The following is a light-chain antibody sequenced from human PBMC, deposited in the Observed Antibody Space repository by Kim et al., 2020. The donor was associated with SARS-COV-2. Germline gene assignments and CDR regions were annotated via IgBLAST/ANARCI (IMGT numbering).Light chain of an antibody. J-gene: IGLJ3*02. V-gene: IGLV1-44*01. CDR1: SSNIGRNT. CDR2: SSN. CDR3: AAWDDSLSGWV. Sequence: ELTQPPSASGTPGQRVTISCSGSSSNIGRNTVNWYQQLPGTAPKLLIYSSNQRPSGVPDRFSGSKSGTSASLAISGLQSEDETDYYCAAWDDSLSGWVFGGGTQLTVL.